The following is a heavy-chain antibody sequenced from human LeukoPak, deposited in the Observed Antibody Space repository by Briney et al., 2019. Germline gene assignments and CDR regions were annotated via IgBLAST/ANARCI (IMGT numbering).Heavy chain of an antibody. D-gene: IGHD5-24*01. Sequence: GASVKVSCKASGYTFTSYGISWVRQAPGQGLEWMGWISAYNGNTNYVQKLQGRVTMTRDTSTSTVYMELSSLKSEDTAVYYCARVRDGYNDAYDIWGQGTMVTVSS. V-gene: IGHV1-18*01. CDR1: GYTFTSYG. CDR3: ARVRDGYNDAYDI. CDR2: ISAYNGNT. J-gene: IGHJ3*02.